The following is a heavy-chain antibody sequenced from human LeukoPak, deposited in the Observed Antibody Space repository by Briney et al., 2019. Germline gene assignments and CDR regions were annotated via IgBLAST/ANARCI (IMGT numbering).Heavy chain of an antibody. Sequence: ASVKVSCKASGYTFTGYYMHWVRQAPGQGLEWMGWINPNSGGTNYAQKLQGRVTMTTDTSTSTAYMELRSLRSDDTAVYYCARVVDTELLWFGESAWSDYWGQGTLVTVSS. CDR3: ARVVDTELLWFGESAWSDY. CDR1: GYTFTGYY. D-gene: IGHD3-10*01. CDR2: INPNSGGT. V-gene: IGHV1-2*02. J-gene: IGHJ4*02.